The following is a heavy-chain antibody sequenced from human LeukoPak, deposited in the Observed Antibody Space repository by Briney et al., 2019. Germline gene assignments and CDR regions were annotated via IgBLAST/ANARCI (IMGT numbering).Heavy chain of an antibody. D-gene: IGHD6-25*01. CDR3: ARDHQQRGLIDY. Sequence: SETLSLTCAVYGGSFSGYYWSWLRQPPGKGLEWNGEITHSGSTHYNPSLKSRVTISVDTSKNQFSLKLSSVTAADTAVYYCARDHQQRGLIDYWGQGTLVTVSS. CDR1: GGSFSGYY. J-gene: IGHJ4*02. CDR2: ITHSGST. V-gene: IGHV4-34*01.